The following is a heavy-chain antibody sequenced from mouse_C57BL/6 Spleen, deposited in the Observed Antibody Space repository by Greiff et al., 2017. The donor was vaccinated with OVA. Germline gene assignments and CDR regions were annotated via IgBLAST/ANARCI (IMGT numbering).Heavy chain of an antibody. V-gene: IGHV1-26*01. D-gene: IGHD1-1*01. CDR1: GYTFTDYY. J-gene: IGHJ2*01. CDR2: INPNNGGT. Sequence: EVQLQQSGPELVKPGASVKISCKASGYTFTDYYMNWVKQSHGKSLEWIGDINPNNGGTSYKQKFKGKATLTVDKSSSTAYLEHRSLTSEDSAVYYYSRRDGSYYFDDWGQGTTLRVSS. CDR3: SRRDGSYYFDD.